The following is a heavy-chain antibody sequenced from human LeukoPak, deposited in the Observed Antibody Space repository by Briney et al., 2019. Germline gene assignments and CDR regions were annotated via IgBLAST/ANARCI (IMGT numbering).Heavy chain of an antibody. D-gene: IGHD2-15*01. CDR3: AKDPLPIVVVVAATGAFDI. CDR1: GFTFSGYA. V-gene: IGHV3-23*01. Sequence: GGSLRLSCAASGFTFSGYAMSWVRQAPGKGLEWVSAISGSGGSTYYADSVKGRFTISRDNSKNTLYLQMNSLRAEDTAVYYCAKDPLPIVVVVAATGAFDIWGQGTMVTVSS. J-gene: IGHJ3*02. CDR2: ISGSGGST.